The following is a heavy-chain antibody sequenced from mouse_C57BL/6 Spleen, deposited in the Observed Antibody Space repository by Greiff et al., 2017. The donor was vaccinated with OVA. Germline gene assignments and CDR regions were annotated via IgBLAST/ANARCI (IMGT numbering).Heavy chain of an antibody. V-gene: IGHV1-82*01. D-gene: IGHD2-5*01. CDR3: ARSAYYSNFYAMDY. CDR1: GYAFSSSW. CDR2: IYPGDGDT. J-gene: IGHJ4*01. Sequence: QVQLKESGPELVKPGASVKISCKASGYAFSSSWMNWVKQRPGKGLEWIGRIYPGDGDTNYNGKFKGKATLTADKSSSTAYMQLSSLTSEDSAVYFCARSAYYSNFYAMDYWGQGTSVTVSS.